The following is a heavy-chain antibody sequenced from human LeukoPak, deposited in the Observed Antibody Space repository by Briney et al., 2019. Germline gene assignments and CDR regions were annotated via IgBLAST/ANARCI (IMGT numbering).Heavy chain of an antibody. J-gene: IGHJ4*02. Sequence: GESLKISXKGSGYTFTTKWIAWVRQMSGKGLEWMGIIYPGDSDTRYSPSFQGQVTISVDKSINTAYLQWSSLRASDTAIYYCARDGAYSAYDFPYWGQGTLVTVS. D-gene: IGHD5-12*01. V-gene: IGHV5-51*01. CDR2: IYPGDSDT. CDR1: GYTFTTKW. CDR3: ARDGAYSAYDFPY.